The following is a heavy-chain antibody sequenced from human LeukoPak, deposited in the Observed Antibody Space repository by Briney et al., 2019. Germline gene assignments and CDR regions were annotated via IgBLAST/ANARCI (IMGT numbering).Heavy chain of an antibody. CDR2: ISYDGNNK. D-gene: IGHD3-10*01. CDR1: GFTFSSYA. V-gene: IGHV3-30*01. Sequence: PGGSLRLSCAASGFTFSSYAMHWVRQAPGKGLEWVAVISYDGNNKYYADPVKGRFTISRDNSKNTLYLQMNSLRAEETAVYYCARDAGSYYLDYWGQGTLVTVSS. J-gene: IGHJ4*02. CDR3: ARDAGSYYLDY.